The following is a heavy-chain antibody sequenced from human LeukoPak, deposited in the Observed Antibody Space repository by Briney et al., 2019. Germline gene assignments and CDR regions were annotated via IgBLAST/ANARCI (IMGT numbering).Heavy chain of an antibody. J-gene: IGHJ6*03. D-gene: IGHD2-15*01. Sequence: SETLSLTCTVSGGSISSSSYYWGWIRQPPGKGLEWIGSIYYSGSTYYNPSLKSRVTISVDTSKNQFSLKLSSVTAAATAVYYCAREHCSGGSCYSIYYYYYMDVWGKGTTVTVSS. CDR2: IYYSGST. V-gene: IGHV4-39*07. CDR3: AREHCSGGSCYSIYYYYYMDV. CDR1: GGSISSSSYY.